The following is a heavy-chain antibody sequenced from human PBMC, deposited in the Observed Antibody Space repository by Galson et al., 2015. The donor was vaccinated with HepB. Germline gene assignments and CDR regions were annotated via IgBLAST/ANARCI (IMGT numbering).Heavy chain of an antibody. CDR3: ARAGCSGGSCSSDY. CDR1: GFTFSNAW. D-gene: IGHD2-15*01. J-gene: IGHJ4*02. V-gene: IGHV3-15*07. CDR2: IKSKTDGGTT. Sequence: SLRLSCAASGFTFSNAWMNWVRQAPGKGLEWVGRIKSKTDGGTTDYAAPVKGRFTISRDDSKSIAYLQMNSLKTEDTAVYYCARAGCSGGSCSSDYWGQGTLVTVSS.